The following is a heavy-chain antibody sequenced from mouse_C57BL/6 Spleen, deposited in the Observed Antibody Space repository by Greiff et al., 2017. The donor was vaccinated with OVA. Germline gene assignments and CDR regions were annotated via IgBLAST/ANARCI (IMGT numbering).Heavy chain of an antibody. Sequence: EVQLQESGAELVKPGASVKLSCTASGFNIKDYYMHWVKQRTEQGLEWIGRIDPEDGETKYAPKFQGKATITADTSSNTAYLQLSSLTSEDTAVYYCARMGLPFAYWGQGTLVTVSA. CDR3: ARMGLPFAY. V-gene: IGHV14-2*01. J-gene: IGHJ3*01. CDR2: IDPEDGET. D-gene: IGHD2-4*01. CDR1: GFNIKDYY.